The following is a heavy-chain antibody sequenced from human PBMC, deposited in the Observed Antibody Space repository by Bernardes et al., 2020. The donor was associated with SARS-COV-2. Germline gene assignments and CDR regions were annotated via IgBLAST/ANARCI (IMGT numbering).Heavy chain of an antibody. Sequence: GGSLRLSCAASGFTFSSYAMSWVRQAPGKGLEWVSAISGSGGSTYYADSVKGRFTISRDNSKNTLYLQMNSLRAEDTAVYYCVGWNYLRHFQHWGQGTLVTVSS. CDR1: GFTFSSYA. CDR3: VGWNYLRHFQH. CDR2: ISGSGGST. D-gene: IGHD1-7*01. J-gene: IGHJ1*01. V-gene: IGHV3-23*01.